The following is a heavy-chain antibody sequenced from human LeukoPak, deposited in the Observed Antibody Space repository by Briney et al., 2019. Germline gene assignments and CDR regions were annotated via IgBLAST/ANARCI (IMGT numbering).Heavy chain of an antibody. D-gene: IGHD3-22*01. Sequence: GGSLRLSCAASGFTFNSYAMSWVRQTPGKGLEWVSAISGSGGSTYYADSLKGRFTISRDNSKNTLYLQMNSLRAEDTAVYYCAKTPITMIVVVMGFGDWYFDLWGRGTLVTVSS. V-gene: IGHV3-23*01. CDR2: ISGSGGST. J-gene: IGHJ2*01. CDR3: AKTPITMIVVVMGFGDWYFDL. CDR1: GFTFNSYA.